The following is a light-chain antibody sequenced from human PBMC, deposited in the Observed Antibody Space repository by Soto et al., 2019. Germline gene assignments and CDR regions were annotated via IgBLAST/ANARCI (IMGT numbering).Light chain of an antibody. CDR2: EVS. Sequence: QSALTQPASVSGSPGQSITISCTGTSSDVGGYDYVSWYQLHPGKAPKLMIFEVSNRPSGVSYRFSGSKSGNTASLTISGLQVEDEADYFCSLYSISTAYLFGTGTKVTVL. V-gene: IGLV2-14*01. CDR1: SSDVGGYDY. CDR3: SLYSISTAYL. J-gene: IGLJ1*01.